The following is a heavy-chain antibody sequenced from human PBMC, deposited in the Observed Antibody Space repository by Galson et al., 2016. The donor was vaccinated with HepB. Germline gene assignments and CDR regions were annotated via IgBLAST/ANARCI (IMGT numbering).Heavy chain of an antibody. V-gene: IGHV3-9*01. CDR3: AKSLCRSLNWYFDL. Sequence: SLRLSCAASGFTFGDYAMYWVRQAPGKGLEWVSGITWSGGDRSDADSVKGRFTISRDSAQNSLYLHMNSLRDEHTALYYCAKSLCRSLNWYFDLWGRGTPVTVSS. J-gene: IGHJ2*01. CDR1: GFTFGDYA. CDR2: ITWSGGDR.